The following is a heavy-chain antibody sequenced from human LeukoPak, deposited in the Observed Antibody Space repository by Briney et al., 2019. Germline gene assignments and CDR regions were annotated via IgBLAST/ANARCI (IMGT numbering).Heavy chain of an antibody. CDR1: GFTFSSCA. V-gene: IGHV3-23*01. CDR3: AKDRWLRSPHNFDY. CDR2: ISGTGGST. Sequence: PGGSLRLSCAASGFTFSSCAMSWVRQAPGKGLEWVSGISGTGGSTYYADSVKGRFTISRDNSESTLYLQMNSLRAEDTAVYYCAKDRWLRSPHNFDYWGQGTLDTVSS. D-gene: IGHD5-12*01. J-gene: IGHJ4*02.